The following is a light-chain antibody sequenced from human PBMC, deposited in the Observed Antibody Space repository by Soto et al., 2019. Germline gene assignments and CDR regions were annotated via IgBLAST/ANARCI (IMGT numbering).Light chain of an antibody. V-gene: IGLV2-14*03. Sequence: QSALTQPASVSGSPGQTITISSTGTSSDVGGYNSVSWYQHHPGKAPKLMIFDVSDRPSGVSSRFSGSKSGNTASLTISGLQAEDESDYYCSSYTTSSTPHYVFGPGTKLTVL. J-gene: IGLJ1*01. CDR2: DVS. CDR3: SSYTTSSTPHYV. CDR1: SSDVGGYNS.